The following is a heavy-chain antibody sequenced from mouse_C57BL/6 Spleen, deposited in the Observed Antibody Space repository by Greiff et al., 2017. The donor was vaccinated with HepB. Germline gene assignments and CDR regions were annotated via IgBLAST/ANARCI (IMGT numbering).Heavy chain of an antibody. CDR1: GYAFTNYL. J-gene: IGHJ2*01. CDR3: ARRGRYYGNYLDY. CDR2: INPGSGGN. V-gene: IGHV1-54*01. D-gene: IGHD2-1*01. Sequence: QVQLQQSGAELVRPGTSVKVSCKASGYAFTNYLIAWVKQRPGQGLEWFGVINPGSGGNNYNEKFKCKATLTADKASSTAYMHLSSLTSEDSAVYFCARRGRYYGNYLDYWGQGTTLTVSS.